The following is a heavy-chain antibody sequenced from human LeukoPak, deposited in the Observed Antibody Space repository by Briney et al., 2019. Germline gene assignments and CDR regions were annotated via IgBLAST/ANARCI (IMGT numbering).Heavy chain of an antibody. J-gene: IGHJ6*03. CDR2: IYYSGST. Sequence: SETLSLTCTVSGGSISSYYWSWIRQPPGKGLEWIGYIYYSGSTNYNSSLKSRVTISVDTSKNQFSLKLSSVTAADTAVYYCARVRSYYYYYMDVWGKGTTVTVSS. V-gene: IGHV4-59*12. CDR1: GGSISSYY. CDR3: ARVRSYYYYYMDV.